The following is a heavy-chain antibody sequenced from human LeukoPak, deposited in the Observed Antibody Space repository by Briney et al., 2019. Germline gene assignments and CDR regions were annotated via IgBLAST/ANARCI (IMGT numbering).Heavy chain of an antibody. CDR2: INHSGST. CDR1: GGSFSGYY. CDR3: ARSRNWDYWYFDL. Sequence: SETLSLTCAVYGGSFSGYYWSWIRQPPGKGLEWIGEINHSGSTNYNPSLKSRVTISVDTSKNQFSLKLSSVTAADTAVYYCARSRNWDYWYFDLWDRGTLVTVSS. J-gene: IGHJ2*01. V-gene: IGHV4-34*01. D-gene: IGHD7-27*01.